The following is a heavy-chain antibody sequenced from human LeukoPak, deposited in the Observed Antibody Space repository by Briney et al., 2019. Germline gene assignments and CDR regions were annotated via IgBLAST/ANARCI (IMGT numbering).Heavy chain of an antibody. CDR1: GASLTSGGFY. CDR2: IYYTGST. Sequence: PSETLSLTCSLSGASLTSGGFYWGWLRQSPGKGLEWIATIYYTGSTYYDPSLKTRVTISIDTSKNQFSLNVRSVSAADTAVYYCARHSGSGSLSRPFDPWGQGTLVTVTS. V-gene: IGHV4-39*01. D-gene: IGHD3-10*01. J-gene: IGHJ5*02. CDR3: ARHSGSGSLSRPFDP.